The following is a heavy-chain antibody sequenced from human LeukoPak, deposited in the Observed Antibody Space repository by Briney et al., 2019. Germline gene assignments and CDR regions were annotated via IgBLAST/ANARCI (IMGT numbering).Heavy chain of an antibody. CDR2: IYYSGST. J-gene: IGHJ4*02. CDR1: GGSISSYY. V-gene: IGHV4-59*01. D-gene: IGHD3-3*01. CDR3: AKGDYDFCPGGF. Sequence: SETLSLTCTVSGGSISSYYWSWIRQSPGKGLEWIGYIYYSGSTNYNPSLKSRVTISVDTSKNQFSLKLSSVTAADTAVYYCAKGDYDFCPGGFWGQGTLVAVSS.